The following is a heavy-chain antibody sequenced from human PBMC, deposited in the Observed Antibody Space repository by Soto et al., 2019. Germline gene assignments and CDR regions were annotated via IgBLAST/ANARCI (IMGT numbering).Heavy chain of an antibody. J-gene: IGHJ6*02. CDR1: GYTFTVYY. V-gene: IGHV1-2*02. D-gene: IGHD3-3*01. Sequence: APVKVSCKASGYTFTVYYMHWVLQAPLQGLEWMGWINPNSGGTNYAQKFQGRVTMTRDTSISTAYMELSRLRSDDTAVYYCARENTIFGVVIKSGMDVWGQGTTVTVSS. CDR3: ARENTIFGVVIKSGMDV. CDR2: INPNSGGT.